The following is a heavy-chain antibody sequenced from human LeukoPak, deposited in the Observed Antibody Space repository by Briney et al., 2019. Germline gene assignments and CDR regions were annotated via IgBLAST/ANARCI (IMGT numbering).Heavy chain of an antibody. CDR1: GFTFSSYW. CDR2: INTDGSST. CDR3: ARDTGIAVAGT. V-gene: IGHV3-74*01. D-gene: IGHD6-19*01. J-gene: IGHJ5*02. Sequence: GGSLRLSCAASGFTFSSYWMHWVRQAPGKGLVWVSRINTDGSSTSYADSVKGRFTISRDNAKNTLYLQMSSLRAEDTAVYYCARDTGIAVAGTWGQGTLVTVSS.